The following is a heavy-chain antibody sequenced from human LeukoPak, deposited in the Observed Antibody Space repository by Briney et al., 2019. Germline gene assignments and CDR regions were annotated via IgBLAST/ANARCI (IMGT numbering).Heavy chain of an antibody. J-gene: IGHJ4*02. CDR2: IKQDGSEK. V-gene: IGHV3-7*01. D-gene: IGHD3-10*01. Sequence: GGSLRLSCAASGFTFSSYWMSWVRQAPGKGLEWVANIKQDGSEKYYVDSVKGRFTISRDNAKNSLYLQMNSLRAEDTAVYYCARAGITMVRGVKYYFDYWGQGTLVTVSS. CDR1: GFTFSSYW. CDR3: ARAGITMVRGVKYYFDY.